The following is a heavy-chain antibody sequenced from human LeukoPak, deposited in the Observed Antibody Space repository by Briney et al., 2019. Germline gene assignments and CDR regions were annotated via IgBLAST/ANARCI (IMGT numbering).Heavy chain of an antibody. CDR3: ARDAQRGFDYSNSLKY. CDR2: IWSDGTNR. D-gene: IGHD4-11*01. J-gene: IGHJ4*01. CDR1: GFIFSHYG. V-gene: IGHV3-33*01. Sequence: GGSLRLSCVASGFIFSHYGMHWVRQAPGKWLEWVAVIWSDGTNRFYADSVKGRFTISRDNSQNTVSLEMSSLRVDDTAIYYCARDAQRGFDYSNSLKYWGHGTLVTVSS.